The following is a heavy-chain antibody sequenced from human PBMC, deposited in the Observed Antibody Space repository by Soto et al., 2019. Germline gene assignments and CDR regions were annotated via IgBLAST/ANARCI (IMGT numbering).Heavy chain of an antibody. V-gene: IGHV3-23*01. J-gene: IGHJ1*01. D-gene: IGHD4-17*01. CDR1: GFTFSNYV. CDR2: ISGSGGST. CDR3: GKGYSDSVLGYLQH. Sequence: GSLRLSCAASGFTFSNYVMSWVRQAPGKGLEWVSTISGSGGSTYYSDSVKGRLTISRDNSKNTLYLQMNSLRAEDTAGYYCGKGYSDSVLGYLQHSGQGTLVPVSS.